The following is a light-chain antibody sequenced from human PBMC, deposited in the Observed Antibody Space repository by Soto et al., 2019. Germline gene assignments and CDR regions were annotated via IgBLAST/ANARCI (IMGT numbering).Light chain of an antibody. CDR2: GAS. CDR1: QSVSTK. V-gene: IGKV3-15*01. Sequence: EIVMTQSPVTLSVSPGERGTLSCRASQSVSTKLLWYQQKPGQAPRLLIYGASTRATGIPARFSGGGSGTEFSLTISSLQSEDFAVYYCLQYNNWPYTFGQGTRVVI. CDR3: LQYNNWPYT. J-gene: IGKJ2*01.